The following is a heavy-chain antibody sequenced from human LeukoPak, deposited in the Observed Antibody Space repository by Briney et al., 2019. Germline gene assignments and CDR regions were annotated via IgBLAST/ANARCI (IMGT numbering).Heavy chain of an antibody. J-gene: IGHJ4*02. CDR2: IYKTGST. CDR1: GGSISTSTYY. V-gene: IGHV4-39*01. Sequence: PSETLSLTCIVSGGSISTSTYYWAWVRQPPGKGLEWIGSIYKTGSTNYSPSLKSRVTISVDTSENQFSLKLSSVTAADTAVYYCARTYYYDSSGYSGFDYWGQGTLVTVSS. CDR3: ARTYYYDSSGYSGFDY. D-gene: IGHD3-22*01.